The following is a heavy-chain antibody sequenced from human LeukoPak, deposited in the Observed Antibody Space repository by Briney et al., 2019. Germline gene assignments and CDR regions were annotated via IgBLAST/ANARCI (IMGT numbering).Heavy chain of an antibody. Sequence: SGPTLVNPTQTLTLTCTFSGFSLSTSGVGVGWIRQPPGKALEWLALIYWNDDERYSPSLKSRLTITKYPSKNQVVLTMTNMDPVDTATYYCAHSVSGYCSSTSCLGTFDVWGQGTMVTVSS. CDR2: IYWNDDE. J-gene: IGHJ3*01. V-gene: IGHV2-5*01. CDR1: GFSLSTSGVG. D-gene: IGHD2-2*01. CDR3: AHSVSGYCSSTSCLGTFDV.